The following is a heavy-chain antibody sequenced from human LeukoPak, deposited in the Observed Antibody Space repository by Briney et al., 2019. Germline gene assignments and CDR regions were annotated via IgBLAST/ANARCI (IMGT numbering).Heavy chain of an antibody. CDR1: GFTFSSYS. J-gene: IGHJ4*02. CDR3: ARDFLGSGSYYKY. D-gene: IGHD3-10*01. CDR2: ISSSSSYI. Sequence: GGSLRLSCAASGFTFSSYSMNWVRQAPGKGLEWVSSISSSSSYIYYADSVKGRFTISRDNAKNSLYLQMNSLRAEDTAVYYCARDFLGSGSYYKYWGQGTLVTVSS. V-gene: IGHV3-21*01.